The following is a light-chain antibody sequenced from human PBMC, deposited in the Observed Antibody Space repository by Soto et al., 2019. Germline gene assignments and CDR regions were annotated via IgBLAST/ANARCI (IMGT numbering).Light chain of an antibody. CDR2: DVY. CDR3: SSYTTRSTVV. J-gene: IGLJ2*01. CDR1: SSDVGGYNY. Sequence: QSALTQPASVSGSPGQSITISCTGTSSDVGGYNYVSWFQQHPGKAPNLMIYDVYRRPSGVSYRFSGSKSGNTASLTISGLQAEDEADYYYSSYTTRSTVVFGGGTKLTVL. V-gene: IGLV2-14*01.